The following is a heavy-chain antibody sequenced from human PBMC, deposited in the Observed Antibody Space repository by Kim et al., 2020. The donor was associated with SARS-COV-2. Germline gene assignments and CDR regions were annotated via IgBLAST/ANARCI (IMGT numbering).Heavy chain of an antibody. Sequence: ASVKGRFTISRDDSKSIAYLQMNSLKTEDTAVYYFTSRFGELYYYYGMDVWGQGTTVTVSS. CDR3: TSRFGELYYYYGMDV. V-gene: IGHV3-49*02. J-gene: IGHJ6*02. D-gene: IGHD3-10*01.